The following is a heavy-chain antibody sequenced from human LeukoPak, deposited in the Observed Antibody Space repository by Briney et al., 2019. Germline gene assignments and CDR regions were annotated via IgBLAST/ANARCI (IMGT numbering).Heavy chain of an antibody. CDR1: GDSISSGSYY. Sequence: PSQTLSLTCTVSGDSISSGSYYWSWIRQPAGKGLEWIGRIYTSGSTNYNPSLKSRVTISVDTSKNQFSLKLSSVTAADTAVYYCARHQHAGREHYYGIDVWGQGTTVSVSS. CDR2: IYTSGST. D-gene: IGHD1-26*01. CDR3: ARHQHAGREHYYGIDV. J-gene: IGHJ6*02. V-gene: IGHV4-61*02.